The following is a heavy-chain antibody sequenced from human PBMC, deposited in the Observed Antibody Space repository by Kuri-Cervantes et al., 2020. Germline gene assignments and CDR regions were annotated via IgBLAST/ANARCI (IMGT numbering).Heavy chain of an antibody. CDR2: ISHSGSTNSGST. CDR1: GGSFSGYY. J-gene: IGHJ6*03. Sequence: GSLRLSCAVCGGSFSGYYWSWIRQPPGKGLEWIGEISHSGSTNSGSTKYNPSLKSRVTISSDTSKNQFSLKLSSVTAADTTVYYCARGVSAADNWKFDYYYYMDVWGKGTTVTVSS. CDR3: ARGVSAADNWKFDYYYYMDV. D-gene: IGHD1-20*01. V-gene: IGHV4-34*01.